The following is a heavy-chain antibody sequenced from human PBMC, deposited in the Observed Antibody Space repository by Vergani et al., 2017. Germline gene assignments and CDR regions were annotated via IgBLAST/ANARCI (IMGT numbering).Heavy chain of an antibody. CDR2: ISYDGSNK. D-gene: IGHD4-17*01. CDR1: GFTFSSYG. J-gene: IGHJ4*02. V-gene: IGHV3-30*03. Sequence: QVQLVESGGGVVQPGRSLRLSCAASGFTFSSYGMHWVRQAPGKGLEWVAVISYDGSNKYYADSVKGRFTISRDNSKNTLYLQMNSLRAEDTAVYYCASSYGDYKYYFDYWGQGTLVTVSS. CDR3: ASSYGDYKYYFDY.